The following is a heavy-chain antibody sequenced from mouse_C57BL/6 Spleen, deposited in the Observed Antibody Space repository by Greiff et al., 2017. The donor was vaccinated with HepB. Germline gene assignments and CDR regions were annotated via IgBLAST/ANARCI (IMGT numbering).Heavy chain of an antibody. CDR2: IYPGSGST. V-gene: IGHV1-55*01. CDR1: GYTFTSYW. Sequence: QVQLQQPGAELVKPGASVKMSCKASGYTFTSYWITWVKQRPGQGLEWIGDIYPGSGSTNYNEKFKSKATLTVDKSSSTAYMQLSSLTSEDSAVYYCARRGGNPFAYWGQGTLVTVSA. CDR3: ARRGGNPFAY. D-gene: IGHD2-1*01. J-gene: IGHJ3*01.